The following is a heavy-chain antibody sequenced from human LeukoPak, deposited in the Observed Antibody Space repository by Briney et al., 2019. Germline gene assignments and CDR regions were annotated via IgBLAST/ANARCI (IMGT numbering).Heavy chain of an antibody. CDR2: IYTSGST. D-gene: IGHD3-3*01. V-gene: IGHV4-4*07. CDR3: AGVGYDFWSGYYSFDY. CDR1: GGSISSYY. J-gene: IGHJ4*02. Sequence: SETLSLTCTVSGGSISSYYWSWIRQPAVKGLEWIGRIYTSGSTNYNPSLKSRVTMSVDTSKNQFSLKLSSVTAADTAVYYCAGVGYDFWSGYYSFDYWGQGTLVTVSS.